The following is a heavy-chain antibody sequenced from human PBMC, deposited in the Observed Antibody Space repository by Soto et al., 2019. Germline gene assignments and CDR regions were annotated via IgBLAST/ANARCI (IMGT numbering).Heavy chain of an antibody. CDR3: ARGDYGGNLGY. Sequence: SVTRSLTCAGSGGYISSYLCGWIRQPPGKGLEWIGYVYYSGSTNYNPSLKSRVTMSVDTSKNQFSLKLNSVTAADTAVYYCARGDYGGNLGYWGQGTLVTVSS. CDR1: GGYISSYL. J-gene: IGHJ4*02. D-gene: IGHD4-17*01. V-gene: IGHV4-59*01. CDR2: VYYSGST.